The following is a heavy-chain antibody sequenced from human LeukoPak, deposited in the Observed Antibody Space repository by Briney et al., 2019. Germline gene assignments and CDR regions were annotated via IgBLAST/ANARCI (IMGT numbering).Heavy chain of an antibody. Sequence: PGGSLRLSCAASGFTFSSYAMHWVRQAPGKGLEWVVVISYDGSNKYYADSVKGRFTISRDNSKNTLYLQMNSLRAEDTAVYYCASQLYYDPFGWGQGTLVTVSS. D-gene: IGHD3-22*01. CDR2: ISYDGSNK. CDR1: GFTFSSYA. CDR3: ASQLYYDPFG. V-gene: IGHV3-30-3*01. J-gene: IGHJ4*02.